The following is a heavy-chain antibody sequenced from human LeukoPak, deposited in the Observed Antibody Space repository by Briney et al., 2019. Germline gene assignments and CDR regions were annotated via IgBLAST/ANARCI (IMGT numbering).Heavy chain of an antibody. CDR3: ARVNTTLDY. CDR2: INPNSGDA. V-gene: IGHV1-2*02. CDR1: GYTFIFYY. J-gene: IGHJ4*02. Sequence: ASVKVSCKASGYTFIFYYIHWVRQAPGQGLEWMGWINPNSGDAKYAQKFQGRVTMTRDTSISTANMELSRLTSDDTAVYYCARVNTTLDYWGQGTLVTASS. D-gene: IGHD1-14*01.